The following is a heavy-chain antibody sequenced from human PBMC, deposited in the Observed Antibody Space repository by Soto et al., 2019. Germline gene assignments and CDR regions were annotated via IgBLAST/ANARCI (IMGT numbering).Heavy chain of an antibody. CDR1: GGSFSGYY. CDR2: INHSGST. J-gene: IGHJ5*02. CDR3: ARRNPRGSGSYTLPNGGGWFDP. D-gene: IGHD3-10*01. Sequence: SETLSLTCAVYGGSFSGYYWSWIRQPPGKGLEWIGEINHSGSTNYNPSLKSRVTISVDTSKNQFSLKLGSVTAADTAVYYCARRNPRGSGSYTLPNGGGWFDPWGQGTLVTVSS. V-gene: IGHV4-34*01.